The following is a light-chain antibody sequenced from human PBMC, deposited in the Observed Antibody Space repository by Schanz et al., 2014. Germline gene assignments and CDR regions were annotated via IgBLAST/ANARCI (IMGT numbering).Light chain of an antibody. CDR1: SSNIGAGYD. V-gene: IGLV1-40*01. CDR3: QSYDSSLSGSV. CDR2: GNT. J-gene: IGLJ3*02. Sequence: QSVLTQPPSVSGAPGQRVTISCTGSSSNIGAGYDVHWYQQLPGTAPKLVIFGNTNRPSGVPDRFSVSKSGTSASLAITGLQAEDETHYYCQSYDSSLSGSVFGGGTKLTVL.